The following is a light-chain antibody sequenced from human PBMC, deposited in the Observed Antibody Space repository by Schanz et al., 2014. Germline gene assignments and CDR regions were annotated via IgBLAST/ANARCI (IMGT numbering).Light chain of an antibody. CDR3: SSYTSSATRV. CDR2: DVS. V-gene: IGLV2-11*01. J-gene: IGLJ3*02. Sequence: QSALTQPRSVSGSPGQSVTISCTGTSSDVGGYNSVSWFQQHPGRAPTLMIYDVSKRPSGVPDRFSGSQSGNTASLTIFGLQADDEADYYCSSYTSSATRVFGGGTKLTVL. CDR1: SSDVGGYNS.